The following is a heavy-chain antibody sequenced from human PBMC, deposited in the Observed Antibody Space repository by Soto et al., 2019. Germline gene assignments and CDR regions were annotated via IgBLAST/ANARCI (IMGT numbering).Heavy chain of an antibody. CDR3: ARSRHSGYDSSDY. Sequence: SETLSLTCTVSGGSISSYYWSWIRQPPGKGLEWIGYIYYSGSTNYNPSLKSRVTISVDTSKNQFSLKLSSVTAADTAVYYCARSRHSGYDSSDYWGQGNLVTFSS. CDR2: IYYSGST. CDR1: GGSISSYY. V-gene: IGHV4-59*01. J-gene: IGHJ4*02. D-gene: IGHD5-12*01.